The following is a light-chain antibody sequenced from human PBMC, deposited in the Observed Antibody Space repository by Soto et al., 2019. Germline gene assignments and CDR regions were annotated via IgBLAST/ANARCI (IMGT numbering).Light chain of an antibody. Sequence: QSALTQPASVSGSPGQSLTISRTGTSIDIAPYNYVSWYQQHPGKAPKLIIYEVSYRPSGISNRFPGSKSGNTASLTISGLQAEDEADYYCSSYTSSTNYVFGTGTKVTVL. CDR1: SIDIAPYNY. V-gene: IGLV2-14*01. CDR3: SSYTSSTNYV. CDR2: EVS. J-gene: IGLJ1*01.